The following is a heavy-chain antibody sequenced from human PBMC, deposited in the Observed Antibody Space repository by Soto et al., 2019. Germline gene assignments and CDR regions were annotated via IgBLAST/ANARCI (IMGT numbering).Heavy chain of an antibody. Sequence: QLQLQESGPGLVKPSETLSLTCTVSGGSISSSSYYWGWIRQPPGKGLEWIGSIYYSGSTYYNPSLKSRVTISVDTSKNQCSLKLSSVTAADTAVYYWVAITIFGVVIPGSYGMDVWGQGTTVTVSS. V-gene: IGHV4-39*01. J-gene: IGHJ6*02. CDR2: IYYSGST. D-gene: IGHD3-3*01. CDR3: VAITIFGVVIPGSYGMDV. CDR1: GGSISSSSYY.